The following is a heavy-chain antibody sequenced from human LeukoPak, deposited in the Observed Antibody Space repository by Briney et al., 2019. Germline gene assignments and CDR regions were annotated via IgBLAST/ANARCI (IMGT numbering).Heavy chain of an antibody. D-gene: IGHD6-13*01. CDR3: ARTRHGIAAADYFDY. CDR2: IYHSGST. Sequence: TLSLTCAVYGGSFSGYYWSWIRQPPGKGLEWIGYIYHSGSTYYNPSLKSRVTISVDRSKNQFSLKLSSVTAADTAVYYCARTRHGIAAADYFDYWGQGTLVTVSS. V-gene: IGHV4-30-2*01. J-gene: IGHJ4*02. CDR1: GGSFSGYY.